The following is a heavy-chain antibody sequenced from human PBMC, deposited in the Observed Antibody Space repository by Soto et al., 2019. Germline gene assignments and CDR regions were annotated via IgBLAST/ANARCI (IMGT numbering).Heavy chain of an antibody. J-gene: IGHJ5*02. CDR1: GYSFTSYW. Sequence: GESLKISCKGSGYSFTSYWISSVRQMPGKGLEWMARIDPRDSYTNYSPSFQGHVTISADKSISTAYLQWRSLKASDTAMYYCARFPYYYDSSGYYFDPWGQGTLVTVPQ. CDR3: ARFPYYYDSSGYYFDP. CDR2: IDPRDSYT. V-gene: IGHV5-10-1*01. D-gene: IGHD3-22*01.